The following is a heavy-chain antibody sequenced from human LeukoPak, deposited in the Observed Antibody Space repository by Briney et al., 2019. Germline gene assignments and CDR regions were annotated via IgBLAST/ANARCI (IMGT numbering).Heavy chain of an antibody. CDR1: GFTVSSNY. D-gene: IGHD6-19*01. CDR2: IYSGGST. J-gene: IGHJ4*02. V-gene: IGHV3-66*01. CDR3: AKDGKQWLVRGYVDY. Sequence: GGSLRLSCAASGFTVSSNYMSWVRQAPGKGLEWVSVIYSGGSTYYADSVKGRFTISRDNSKNTLYLQMNSLRAEDTAVYYCAKDGKQWLVRGYVDYWGQGTLVTVSS.